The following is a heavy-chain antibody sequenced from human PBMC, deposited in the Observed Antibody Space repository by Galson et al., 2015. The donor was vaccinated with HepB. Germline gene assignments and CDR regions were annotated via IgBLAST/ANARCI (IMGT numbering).Heavy chain of an antibody. D-gene: IGHD5-12*01. Sequence: QVQLQESGPGLVKPSETLSLTCTVSGGSVSSGSYYWSWIRQPPGKGLEWIGYIYYSGSTNYNPSLKSRVTILVDTSKNQFSLKLSSVTAADTAVYYCARGLGYSGYQNFDYWGQGTLVTVSS. CDR1: GGSVSSGSYY. V-gene: IGHV4-61*01. CDR3: ARGLGYSGYQNFDY. CDR2: IYYSGST. J-gene: IGHJ4*02.